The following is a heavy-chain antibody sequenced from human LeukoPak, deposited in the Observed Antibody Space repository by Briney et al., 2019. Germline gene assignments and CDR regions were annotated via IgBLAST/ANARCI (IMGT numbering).Heavy chain of an antibody. CDR3: LNVFGY. CDR2: IYYSGST. CDR1: GGSISSYY. V-gene: IGHV4-59*12. D-gene: IGHD3-16*01. J-gene: IGHJ4*02. Sequence: SETLSLTCTVSGGSISSYYWSWIRQPPGKGLEWIGYIYYSGSTNYNPSLKSRVTISVDTSKNQFSLKLSSVTAADTAVYYCLNVFGYWGQGTLVTVSS.